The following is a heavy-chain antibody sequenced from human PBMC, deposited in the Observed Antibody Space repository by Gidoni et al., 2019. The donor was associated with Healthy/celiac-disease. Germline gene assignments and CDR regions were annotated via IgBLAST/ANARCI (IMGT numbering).Heavy chain of an antibody. CDR1: GYSISSGYY. J-gene: IGHJ3*02. D-gene: IGHD6-13*01. V-gene: IGHV4-38-2*01. Sequence: QVQLQESGPGLFKPSDTLSLTCAVSGYSISSGYYWGWIRPPPGKGLGWIGSIYHSGSTYYNPSRKSRVTISVDTSKNQFSLKLSSVTAADTAVYYCARAAWGGQLVDAFDIWGQGTMVTVSS. CDR2: IYHSGST. CDR3: ARAAWGGQLVDAFDI.